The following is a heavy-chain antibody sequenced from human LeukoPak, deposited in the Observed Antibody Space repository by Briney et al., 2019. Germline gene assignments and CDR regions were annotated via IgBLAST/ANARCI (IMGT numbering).Heavy chain of an antibody. CDR3: ARQSQYYYDSSGYYYDYFDY. J-gene: IGHJ4*02. Sequence: SETLSLTCTVSGGSISSSNYYWGWIRQPPGKGLEWIGSIYYSGSTYYNPSPKSRVTISVDTSKNQFSLKLSSVTAADTAVYYCARQSQYYYDSSGYYYDYFDYWGQGTLVTVSS. CDR2: IYYSGST. V-gene: IGHV4-39*01. D-gene: IGHD3-22*01. CDR1: GGSISSSNYY.